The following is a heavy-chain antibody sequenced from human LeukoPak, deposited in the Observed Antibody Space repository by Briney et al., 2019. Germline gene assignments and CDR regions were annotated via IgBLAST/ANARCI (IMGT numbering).Heavy chain of an antibody. J-gene: IGHJ6*02. CDR3: VRGRGMDV. Sequence: GVSLRLSCAASGFTFSSYWMTWVRQAPGKGLEWVANIKQDGSEKYYVDSVKGRFTISRDNAKNSLYLQMNSLRVEDTAVYYCVRGRGMDVWGQGTTVTVSS. CDR1: GFTFSSYW. V-gene: IGHV3-7*01. CDR2: IKQDGSEK.